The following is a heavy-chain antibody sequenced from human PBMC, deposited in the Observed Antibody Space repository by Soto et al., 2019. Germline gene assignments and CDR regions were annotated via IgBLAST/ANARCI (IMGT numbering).Heavy chain of an antibody. Sequence: SETLSLTCAVYGGSFSGYYWSWIRQPPGKGLEWIGEINHSGSTNYNPSLKSRVTIPVDTSKNQFSLKLSSVTAADTAVYYCARGRITVAGPYYFDYWGQGTLVTVSS. CDR2: INHSGST. D-gene: IGHD6-19*01. CDR3: ARGRITVAGPYYFDY. J-gene: IGHJ4*02. V-gene: IGHV4-34*01. CDR1: GGSFSGYY.